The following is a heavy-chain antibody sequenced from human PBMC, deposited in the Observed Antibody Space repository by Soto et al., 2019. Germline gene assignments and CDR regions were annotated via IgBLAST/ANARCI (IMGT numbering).Heavy chain of an antibody. CDR1: GGSIRSNNW. CDR2: IFHGGST. V-gene: IGHV4-4*02. Sequence: QVQLQESGPGLVKPSGTLSLTCAVSGGSIRSNNWWSWVRQPPGKGLEWIGEIFHGGSTYYNPTRKARVTISVDKSKNQFSLKLRSVTAADTAVYYCARVYSGSDSDYWGQGTLVTVSS. CDR3: ARVYSGSDSDY. J-gene: IGHJ4*02. D-gene: IGHD1-26*01.